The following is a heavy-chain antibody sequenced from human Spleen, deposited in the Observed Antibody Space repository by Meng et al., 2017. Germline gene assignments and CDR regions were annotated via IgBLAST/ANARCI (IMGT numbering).Heavy chain of an antibody. CDR1: GFTFNSYA. J-gene: IGHJ4*02. Sequence: GESLKISCAASGFTFNSYAMSWVRQAPGKGLEWVSAISGSGGSTYYADSVKGRFTISRDNSKNTLYLQMNSLRAEDTAVYYCAKDLHSGYYLDYWGQGTLVTVSS. D-gene: IGHD3-22*01. CDR2: ISGSGGST. V-gene: IGHV3-23*01. CDR3: AKDLHSGYYLDY.